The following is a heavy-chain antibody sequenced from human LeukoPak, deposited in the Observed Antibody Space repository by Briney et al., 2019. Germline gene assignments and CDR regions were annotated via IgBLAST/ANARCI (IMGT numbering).Heavy chain of an antibody. CDR2: INSDGSST. Sequence: PGGSLILSCAASGFTFSSYWMHWVRQAPGKGLVWVSRINSDGSSTSYADSVKGRFTISRDNAKNTLYLQMNSLRAEDTAVYYCARDRGYCSGGSCLIHYYYYGMDVWGQGTTVTVSS. CDR1: GFTFSSYW. V-gene: IGHV3-74*01. CDR3: ARDRGYCSGGSCLIHYYYYGMDV. D-gene: IGHD2-15*01. J-gene: IGHJ6*02.